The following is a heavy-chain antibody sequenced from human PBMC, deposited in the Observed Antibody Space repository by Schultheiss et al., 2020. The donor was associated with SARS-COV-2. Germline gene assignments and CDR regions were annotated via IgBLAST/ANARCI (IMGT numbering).Heavy chain of an antibody. CDR3: ARVVAGTANWFDP. Sequence: GESLKISCKASGYTFTSYGISWVRQAPGQGLEWMGWISGYNGNTNYAQKFQGRVTMTRDTSTSTVYMELRSLRSDDTAVYYCARVVAGTANWFDPWGQGTLVTVSS. J-gene: IGHJ5*02. CDR2: ISGYNGNT. CDR1: GYTFTSYG. D-gene: IGHD6-19*01. V-gene: IGHV1-18*01.